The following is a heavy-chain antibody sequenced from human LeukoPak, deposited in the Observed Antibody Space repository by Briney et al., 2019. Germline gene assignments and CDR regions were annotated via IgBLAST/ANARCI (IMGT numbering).Heavy chain of an antibody. CDR3: ATVLHRTDSSGYSPFQH. Sequence: ASVTVSCKVSGYTLTELSMHWVRQAPGKGLEWMGGFDPEDGETIYAQKFQGRVTMTEDTSTDTAYMELSSLRSEDTAVYYCATVLHRTDSSGYSPFQHWGQGTLVTVSS. V-gene: IGHV1-24*01. D-gene: IGHD3-22*01. CDR1: GYTLTELS. J-gene: IGHJ1*01. CDR2: FDPEDGET.